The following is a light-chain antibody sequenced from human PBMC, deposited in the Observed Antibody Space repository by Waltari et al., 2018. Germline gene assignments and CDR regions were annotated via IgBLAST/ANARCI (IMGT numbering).Light chain of an antibody. J-gene: IGKJ4*01. CDR1: QSISSSF. Sequence: EDVLTQSPGTLSLSQGERATLSCRASQSISSSFLAWYQQKPGKAPRLLIYGASSRATGIPDRFSGSGSGTDFTLTISRLEPEDFAVYYCQQYGSSPLTFGGGTKVEIK. V-gene: IGKV3-20*01. CDR3: QQYGSSPLT. CDR2: GAS.